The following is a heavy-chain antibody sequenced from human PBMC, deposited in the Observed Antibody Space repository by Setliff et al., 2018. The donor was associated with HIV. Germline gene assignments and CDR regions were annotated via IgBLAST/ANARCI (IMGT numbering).Heavy chain of an antibody. D-gene: IGHD5-12*01. V-gene: IGHV4-4*07. J-gene: IGHJ4*02. CDR1: GGSISTYY. CDR3: VGGLRSRSQGHFDY. CDR2: IFASGST. Sequence: SETLSLTCTVSGGSISTYYLTWIRQPAGKALEWIGRIFASGSTNYNPALKSRVTMSVDTSKNQFSLRLGSVTAADAAVYYCVGGLRSRSQGHFDYWGQGTLVTVPQ.